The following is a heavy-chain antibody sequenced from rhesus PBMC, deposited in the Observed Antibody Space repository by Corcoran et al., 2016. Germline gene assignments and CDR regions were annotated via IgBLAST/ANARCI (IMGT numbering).Heavy chain of an antibody. Sequence: QVQLQESGPGLVKPSETLSLTCAVSGYSISSGYYWGWIRQPPGKGLEYIGYISGSSGSTYYNPSRKSRVTISKDTSKNQFSLKLSSVTAADTAVYYCARLRSGSSPDYWGQGVLVTVSS. V-gene: IGHV4-99*01. CDR2: ISGSSGST. CDR3: ARLRSGSSPDY. CDR1: GYSISSGYY. D-gene: IGHD6-25*01. J-gene: IGHJ4*01.